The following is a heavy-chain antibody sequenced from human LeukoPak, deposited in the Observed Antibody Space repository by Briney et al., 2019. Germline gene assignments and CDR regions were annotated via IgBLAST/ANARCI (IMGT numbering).Heavy chain of an antibody. CDR1: GGTFSSYA. CDR3: ARAEDDYGGKVGTWYFDL. Sequence: SSVKVSCQASGGTFSSYAISWVRQAPGQGLDWMGMIIPNLGIANYAQKLQGRVTITADKSTSTAFMELSTLRCEDSAVYYCARAEDDYGGKVGTWYFDLWGRGTLVTVSS. D-gene: IGHD4-23*01. V-gene: IGHV1-69*04. J-gene: IGHJ2*01. CDR2: IIPNLGIA.